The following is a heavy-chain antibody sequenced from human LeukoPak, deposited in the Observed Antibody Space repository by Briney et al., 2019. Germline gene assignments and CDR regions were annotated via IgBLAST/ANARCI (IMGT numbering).Heavy chain of an antibody. CDR1: GYTFTSYY. CDR3: ARDRPPHAFDI. Sequence: ASVKVSCKASGYTFTSYYMHWVRQAPGQGLEWMGIINPSGGSTSYAQKFQGRVTMTRDTSTSTVYMELSSLRSGDTAVYYCARDRPPHAFDIWGQGTMVTVSS. CDR2: INPSGGST. J-gene: IGHJ3*02. V-gene: IGHV1-46*01.